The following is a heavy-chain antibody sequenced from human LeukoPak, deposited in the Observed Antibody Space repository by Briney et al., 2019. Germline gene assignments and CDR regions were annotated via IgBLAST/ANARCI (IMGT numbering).Heavy chain of an antibody. J-gene: IGHJ4*02. V-gene: IGHV1-18*01. D-gene: IGHD3-10*01. CDR1: GYTFTSYG. CDR2: ISAYNGDT. Sequence: ASVKVSCKASGYTFTSYGINWVRQAPGQGLEWMGWISAYNGDTDYAQKLQGRVTMTTDTSTSTAYMELRSLRSGDTAVYYCARVPTSYNYGWEDYWGQGTLVTVSS. CDR3: ARVPTSYNYGWEDY.